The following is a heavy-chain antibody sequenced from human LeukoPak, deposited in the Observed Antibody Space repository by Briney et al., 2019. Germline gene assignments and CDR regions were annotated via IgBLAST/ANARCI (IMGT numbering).Heavy chain of an antibody. CDR3: ASGTLTVTTAFDY. J-gene: IGHJ4*02. V-gene: IGHV4-59*01. Sequence: SETLSLTCTVSGGSISSYYWSGIRQPPGKGLEWIGYIYYSGSTNYNPSLKSRVTISVDTSKNQFSLKLSSVTAADTAVYYCASGTLTVTTAFDYWGQGTLVTVSS. D-gene: IGHD4-17*01. CDR1: GGSISSYY. CDR2: IYYSGST.